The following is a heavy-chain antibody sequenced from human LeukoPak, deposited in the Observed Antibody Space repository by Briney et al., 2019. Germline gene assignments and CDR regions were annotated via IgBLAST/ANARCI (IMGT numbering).Heavy chain of an antibody. CDR3: AKDASGYEFEY. D-gene: IGHD5-12*01. Sequence: GGSLRLSCAASGFTFSSYGMHWVRQAPGKGLEWVTFIRDDGSNKYYADSVKGRFIISRDNSKNTLYVQMNSLRAEDTAVYYCAKDASGYEFEYWGQGTLVTVSS. V-gene: IGHV3-30*02. J-gene: IGHJ4*02. CDR2: IRDDGSNK. CDR1: GFTFSSYG.